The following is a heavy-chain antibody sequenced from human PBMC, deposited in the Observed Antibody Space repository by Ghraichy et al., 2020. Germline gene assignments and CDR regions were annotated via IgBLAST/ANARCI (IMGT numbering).Heavy chain of an antibody. V-gene: IGHV3-30*18. CDR1: GFTFSRYG. CDR3: AKERDSSGYYSFRGDYYGMDV. D-gene: IGHD3-22*01. CDR2: TSYDGSNK. Sequence: GSLRLSCAASGFTFSRYGMHWVRQAPGKGLEWVAVTSYDGSNKNYADSVKGRFTMSRDNSKNTLYLQMNSLRAEDTAVYYCAKERDSSGYYSFRGDYYGMDVWGQGTTVTVSS. J-gene: IGHJ6*02.